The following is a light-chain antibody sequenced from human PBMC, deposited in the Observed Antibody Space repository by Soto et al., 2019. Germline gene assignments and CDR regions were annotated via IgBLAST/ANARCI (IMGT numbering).Light chain of an antibody. CDR3: MQGTHWPPWT. Sequence: DVVMTQSPLSLPVTLGQPASISCRSSHNLVFTDGDTYLSRFHQRPGQSPRRLIYKVSNRDSGVPDRFSGSGSGTDFTLKISRVEAEDVGVYYCMQGTHWPPWTFGQGTKV. J-gene: IGKJ1*01. V-gene: IGKV2-30*01. CDR2: KVS. CDR1: HNLVFTDGDTY.